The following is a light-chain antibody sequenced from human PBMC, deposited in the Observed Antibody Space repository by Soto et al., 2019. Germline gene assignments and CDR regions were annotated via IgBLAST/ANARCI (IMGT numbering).Light chain of an antibody. CDR1: SSEVGGYNY. Sequence: QSVLTQPASVSWSPGQSITISCTGTSSEVGGYNYVSWYQQHPGKAPKHMIYDVSNRPSGVSNRFSGSKSGNTASLTISGLQAEDEADYYCSSYTSSSTLDVFGTGTKVTVL. CDR2: DVS. CDR3: SSYTSSSTLDV. V-gene: IGLV2-14*01. J-gene: IGLJ1*01.